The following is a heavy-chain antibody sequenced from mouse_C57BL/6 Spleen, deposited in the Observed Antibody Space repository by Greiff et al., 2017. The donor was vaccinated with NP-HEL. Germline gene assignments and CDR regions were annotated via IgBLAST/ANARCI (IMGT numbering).Heavy chain of an antibody. J-gene: IGHJ3*01. CDR3: TTFDGYRAY. CDR1: GFNITDDY. Sequence: EVQLQQSGAELVRPGASVKLSCTASGFNITDDYMHWVKQRPEQGLEWIGWIDPENGDTEYASKFQGKATITADTSSNTAYLQLSSLTSEDTAVYYCTTFDGYRAYWGQGTLVTVSA. CDR2: IDPENGDT. D-gene: IGHD2-3*01. V-gene: IGHV14-4*01.